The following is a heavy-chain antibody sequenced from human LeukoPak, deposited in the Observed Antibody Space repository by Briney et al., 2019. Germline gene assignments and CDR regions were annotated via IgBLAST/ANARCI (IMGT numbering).Heavy chain of an antibody. J-gene: IGHJ4*02. Sequence: SETLSLTCAVYGGSFSGYYWSWIRQPPGKGLEWIGEINHSGSTNYNPSLKSRVTISVDTSKNQFSLKLSSVTAADTAVYYCAGTMIAEGKYYFDYWGQGTLVTVSS. CDR1: GGSFSGYY. V-gene: IGHV4-34*01. CDR3: AGTMIAEGKYYFDY. CDR2: INHSGST. D-gene: IGHD3-22*01.